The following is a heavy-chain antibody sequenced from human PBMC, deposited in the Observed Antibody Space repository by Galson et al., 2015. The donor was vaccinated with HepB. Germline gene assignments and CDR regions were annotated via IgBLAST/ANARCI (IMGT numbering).Heavy chain of an antibody. D-gene: IGHD3-10*01. J-gene: IGHJ6*02. CDR2: ISSSSLYV. CDR3: ARVYGWGSYGYGMDV. V-gene: IGHV3-21*01. CDR1: GFTLSTYS. Sequence: SLRLSCASSGFTLSTYSMNWVRQAPGKGLEWVSSISSSSLYVYYADSVRGRFTVSRDNAKNSHYLQMNSLSAEDTAVYYCARVYGWGSYGYGMDVWGQGTTVTVS.